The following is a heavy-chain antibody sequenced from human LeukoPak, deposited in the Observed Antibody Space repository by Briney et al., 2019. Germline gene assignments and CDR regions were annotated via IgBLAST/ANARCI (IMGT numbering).Heavy chain of an antibody. D-gene: IGHD3-22*01. CDR2: INPNSGGT. CDR3: AREDYDSSGYSTFPIDY. V-gene: IGHV1-2*02. J-gene: IGHJ4*02. CDR1: GYTFTGYY. Sequence: GASVKVSCKASGYTFTGYYMHWVRQAPGQGLEWMGWINPNSGGTNYAQKFQGRVTMTRDTSISTAYMELSRLRSDDAAVYYCAREDYDSSGYSTFPIDYWGQGTLVTVSS.